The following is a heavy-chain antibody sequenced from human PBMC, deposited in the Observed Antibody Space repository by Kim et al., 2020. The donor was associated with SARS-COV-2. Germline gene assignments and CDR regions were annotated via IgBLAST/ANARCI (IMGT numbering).Heavy chain of an antibody. CDR1: GFTFSSYA. CDR2: ISGSGGST. D-gene: IGHD3-10*01. Sequence: GGSLRLSCAASGFTFSSYAMSWVRQAPGKGLEWVSAISGSGGSTYYADSAKGRFTISRDNSKNTLYLQMNSLRAEDTAVYYCAKDRYYYGSGSYPPFDYWGQGTLVTVSS. V-gene: IGHV3-23*01. J-gene: IGHJ4*02. CDR3: AKDRYYYGSGSYPPFDY.